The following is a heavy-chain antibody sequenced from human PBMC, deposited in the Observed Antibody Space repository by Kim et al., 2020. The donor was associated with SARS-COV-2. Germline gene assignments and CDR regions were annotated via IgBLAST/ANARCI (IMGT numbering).Heavy chain of an antibody. D-gene: IGHD6-19*01. V-gene: IGHV3-30*04. CDR2: MSFDGFSK. Sequence: GGSLRLSCVTSGLYVIHWVRQAPGKGLEWVAVMSFDGFSKYFADSVKGRFTISRDDSKNTVWLQLNNLRDEDSAMYYCATEGGTSGRCGYFDYWSQGTL. CDR3: ATEGGTSGRCGYFDY. J-gene: IGHJ4*02. CDR1: GLYV.